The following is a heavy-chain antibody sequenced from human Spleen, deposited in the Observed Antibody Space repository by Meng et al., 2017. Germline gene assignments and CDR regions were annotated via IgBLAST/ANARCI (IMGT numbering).Heavy chain of an antibody. CDR1: GYTFAAYW. CDR2: IDPNNDHT. Sequence: QVQLVQSGAEVKKPGASVKLSCKPSGYTFAAYWIHWLRQAPGQGLEWMGRIDPNNDHTQYAQNFQGRVTMTSDTSISTVYMELSSLRSEDTAVYYCARAQRSGWDTYFDYWGQGTLVTVSS. V-gene: IGHV1-2*06. CDR3: ARAQRSGWDTYFDY. J-gene: IGHJ4*02. D-gene: IGHD6-19*01.